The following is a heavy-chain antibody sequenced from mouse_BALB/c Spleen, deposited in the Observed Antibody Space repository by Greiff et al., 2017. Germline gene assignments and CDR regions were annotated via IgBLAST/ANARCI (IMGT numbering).Heavy chain of an antibody. CDR3: ARSGDGYGYAMDY. J-gene: IGHJ4*01. Sequence: VQLQQSGPELVKPGASVKISCKASGYAFSSSWMNWVKQRPGQGLEWIGRIYPGDGDTNYNGKFKGKATLTADKSSSTAYMQLSSLTSVDSAVYFCARSGDGYGYAMDYWGQGTSVTVSS. CDR1: GYAFSSSW. D-gene: IGHD2-2*01. V-gene: IGHV1-82*01. CDR2: IYPGDGDT.